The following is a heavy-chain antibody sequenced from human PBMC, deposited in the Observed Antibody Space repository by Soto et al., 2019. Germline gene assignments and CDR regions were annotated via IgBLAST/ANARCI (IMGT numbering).Heavy chain of an antibody. Sequence: QVQLVQSGAEVKKPGSSVKVSCKASGGTFVSYAISWVRQSPGQGLEWMGGIIPIPGTANYAQKFQGRVTTAADESTSTAYMELSSLRSEDTAVYYCARSQGSSTSLEIYYYYYYGMDVWGQGTTVTVSS. CDR3: ARSQGSSTSLEIYYYYYYGMDV. D-gene: IGHD2-2*01. V-gene: IGHV1-69*01. CDR2: IIPIPGTA. CDR1: GGTFVSYA. J-gene: IGHJ6*02.